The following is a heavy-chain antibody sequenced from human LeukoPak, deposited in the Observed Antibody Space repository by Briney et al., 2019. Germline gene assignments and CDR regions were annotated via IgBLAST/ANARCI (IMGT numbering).Heavy chain of an antibody. CDR1: GFTFSSYG. CDR2: ISGSGGST. J-gene: IGHJ4*02. D-gene: IGHD3-22*01. CDR3: AKMSNYYDSSGYYKN. Sequence: SGGSLRLSCAASGFTFSSYGMSWVRQAPGKGLEWVSAISGSGGSTYFADSVKGRFTISRDNSKNTLYLQMNSLRAEDTAVYYCAKMSNYYDSSGYYKNWGQGTLVTVSS. V-gene: IGHV3-23*01.